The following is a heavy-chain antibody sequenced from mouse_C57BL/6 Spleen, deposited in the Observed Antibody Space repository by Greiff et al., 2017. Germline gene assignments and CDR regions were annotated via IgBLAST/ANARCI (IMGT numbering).Heavy chain of an antibody. CDR3: ARKGEKWLLNYWYFDV. J-gene: IGHJ1*03. V-gene: IGHV1-18*01. D-gene: IGHD2-3*01. Sequence: VQLQQSGPELVKPGASVKIPCKASGHTFTDYNMDWVKQSHGKSLEWIGDINPNNGGTIYNQKFKGKATLTVDKSSSTAYMELRSLTSEDTAVYYCARKGEKWLLNYWYFDVWGTGTTVTVSS. CDR2: INPNNGGT. CDR1: GHTFTDYN.